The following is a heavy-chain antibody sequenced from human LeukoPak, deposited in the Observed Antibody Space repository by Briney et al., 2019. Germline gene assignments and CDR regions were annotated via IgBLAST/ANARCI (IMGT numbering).Heavy chain of an antibody. J-gene: IGHJ3*02. D-gene: IGHD3-10*01. CDR1: GFTFCGSA. Sequence: GGSLRLSCAASGFTFCGSAMHWVRQASGKGLEWVGRIRSKANSYATAYAASVKGRFTISRDDSKNTAYLQMNSLKTEDTAVYYCTSRTLLWFGDQEAFDIWGQGTMVTVSS. CDR2: IRSKANSYAT. V-gene: IGHV3-73*01. CDR3: TSRTLLWFGDQEAFDI.